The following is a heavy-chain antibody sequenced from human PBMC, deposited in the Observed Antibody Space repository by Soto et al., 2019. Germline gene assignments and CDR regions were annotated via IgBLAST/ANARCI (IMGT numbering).Heavy chain of an antibody. V-gene: IGHV4-4*02. CDR1: GDSIISTNW. J-gene: IGHJ4*02. D-gene: IGHD3-16*02. CDR3: ARDYPKHYFDY. Sequence: SETLSLTCAVSGDSIISTNWWHWVRQSPDKGLEWIGEIHHGGNINYNPSLKSRVTMSVDTSKNQFSLKLSSVTAADTAVYYCARDYPKHYFDYWGQGTLVTVSS. CDR2: IHHGGNI.